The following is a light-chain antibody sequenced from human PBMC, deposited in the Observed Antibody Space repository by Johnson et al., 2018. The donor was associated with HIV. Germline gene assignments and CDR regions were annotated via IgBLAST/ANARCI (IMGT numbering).Light chain of an antibody. V-gene: IGLV1-51*02. CDR1: SSNIGNNY. Sequence: QSVLTQPPSVSAAPGQKVTISCSGSSSNIGNNYVSWYQQLPGTAPNLLIYENNKRPSGIPDRFSGSKSGTSVTLAITGLQTGDEADYYCGTWDSSLSTGVFGTGTKVTVL. CDR3: GTWDSSLSTGV. CDR2: ENN. J-gene: IGLJ1*01.